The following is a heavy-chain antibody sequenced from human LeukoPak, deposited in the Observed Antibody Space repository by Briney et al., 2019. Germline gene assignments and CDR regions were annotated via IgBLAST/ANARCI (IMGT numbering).Heavy chain of an antibody. D-gene: IGHD6-6*01. V-gene: IGHV4-4*02. Sequence: SETLSLTCAVSGGSISSINWWSWVRQPPGKGLEWIGEIYHSGSANYNPSLKSRVTISVDKSKNQFSLKLSSVTAADTAVYYCARDGRYTSSSNAFDIWGQGTMVTVSS. CDR1: GGSISSINW. CDR2: IYHSGSA. CDR3: ARDGRYTSSSNAFDI. J-gene: IGHJ3*02.